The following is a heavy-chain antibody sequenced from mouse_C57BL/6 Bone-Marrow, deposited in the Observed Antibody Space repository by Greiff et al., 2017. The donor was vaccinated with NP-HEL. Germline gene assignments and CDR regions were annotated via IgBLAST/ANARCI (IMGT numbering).Heavy chain of an antibody. D-gene: IGHD2-14*01. Sequence: DVHLVESGGGLVKPGGSLKLSCAASGFTFSDYGMHWVRQAPEKGLEWVAYISSGSSTIYYADTVKGRFTISRDNAKNTLFLQMTSLGSEDTAMYYCRYYRGAMDYWGQGTSVTVSS. CDR3: RYYRGAMDY. CDR2: ISSGSSTI. CDR1: GFTFSDYG. V-gene: IGHV5-17*01. J-gene: IGHJ4*01.